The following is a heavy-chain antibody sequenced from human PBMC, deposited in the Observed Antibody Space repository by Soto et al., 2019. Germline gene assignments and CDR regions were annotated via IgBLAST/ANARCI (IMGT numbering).Heavy chain of an antibody. CDR1: GASFTDGSLF. J-gene: IGHJ4*02. CDR3: ASTLPLRVFDY. CDR2: TYIGGMT. V-gene: IGHV4-39*07. Sequence: SETLSLTCTVSGASFTDGSLFWGWIRQSPGKGVEWIASTYIGGMTYYNPSLRSRVTISVDTSKSQFSLKLSSVTAADTAVYYCASTLPLRVFDYWGQGTLVTVSS.